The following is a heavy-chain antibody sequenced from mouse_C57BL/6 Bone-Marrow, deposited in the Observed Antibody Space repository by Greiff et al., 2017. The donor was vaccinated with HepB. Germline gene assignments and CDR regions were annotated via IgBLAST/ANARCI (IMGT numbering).Heavy chain of an antibody. Sequence: EVKLVESGGDLVKPGGSLKLSCAASGFTFSSYGMSWVRQTPDKRLEWVATISSGGSYTYYPDSVKGRFTISRDNAKNTLYLQMSSLKSEDTAMYYCARSITTVVAGDAMDYWGQGTSVTVSS. D-gene: IGHD1-1*01. CDR3: ARSITTVVAGDAMDY. V-gene: IGHV5-6*01. CDR1: GFTFSSYG. J-gene: IGHJ4*01. CDR2: ISSGGSYT.